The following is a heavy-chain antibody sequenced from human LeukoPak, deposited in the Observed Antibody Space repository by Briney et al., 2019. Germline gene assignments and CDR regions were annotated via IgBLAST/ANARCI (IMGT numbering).Heavy chain of an antibody. CDR3: AKDIRYYDILTGSSFDH. CDR2: IKQDGSEK. J-gene: IGHJ4*02. Sequence: GGSLRLSCAASGFTFSSYWMSWVRQAPGKGLEWVANIKQDGSEKYYVDSVKGRFTISKDNAKNSLYLQMNSLRAEDTALYYCAKDIRYYDILTGSSFDHWGQGTLVTVSS. CDR1: GFTFSSYW. V-gene: IGHV3-7*03. D-gene: IGHD3-9*01.